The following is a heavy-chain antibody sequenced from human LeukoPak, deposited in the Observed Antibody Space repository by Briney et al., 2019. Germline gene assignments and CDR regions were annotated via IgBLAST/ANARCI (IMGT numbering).Heavy chain of an antibody. J-gene: IGHJ4*02. V-gene: IGHV3-7*03. Sequence: GGSLRLSCAASGFTFSSYWMSWVRQAPGKGLEWVANIKQDGSEKYYVDSVKGRFTISRDNAKNSLYLQMNSLRAEDTAVYYCAKVGGFYSSSWYDYWGQGTLVTVSS. CDR2: IKQDGSEK. D-gene: IGHD6-13*01. CDR1: GFTFSSYW. CDR3: AKVGGFYSSSWYDY.